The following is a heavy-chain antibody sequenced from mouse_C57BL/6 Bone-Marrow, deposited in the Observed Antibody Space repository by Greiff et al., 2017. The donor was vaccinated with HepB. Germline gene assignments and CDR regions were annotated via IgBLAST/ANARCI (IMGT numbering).Heavy chain of an antibody. CDR1: GFTFSDYG. CDR3: AGSYGGSYRFAY. J-gene: IGHJ3*01. CDR2: ISSGSSTI. D-gene: IGHD1-1*01. Sequence: EVQLVESGGGLVKPGGSLKLSCAASGFTFSDYGMHWVRQAPEKGLEWVAYISSGSSTIYYADTVKGRFTISRDNAKNTLFLHMTRLRSEDTAMYYCAGSYGGSYRFAYWGQGTLVTVSA. V-gene: IGHV5-17*01.